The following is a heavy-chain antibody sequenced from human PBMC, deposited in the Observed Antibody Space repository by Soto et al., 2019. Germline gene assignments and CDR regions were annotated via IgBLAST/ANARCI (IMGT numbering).Heavy chain of an antibody. D-gene: IGHD6-13*01. CDR2: ISSSTSHT. CDR3: ARGRGAAADYFDL. V-gene: IGHV3-11*05. Sequence: PGGSLRLSCAVSGFTFSDYYMTWIRQAPGTGLEWVSYISSSTSHTNYADSVKGRFAISRDNAKNSLFLQMNSLRAEDTAVYYCARGRGAAADYFDLWGQGTLVTAPQ. J-gene: IGHJ4*02. CDR1: GFTFSDYY.